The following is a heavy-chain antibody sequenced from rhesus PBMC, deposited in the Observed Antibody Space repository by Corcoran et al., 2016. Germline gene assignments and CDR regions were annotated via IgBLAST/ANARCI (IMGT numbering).Heavy chain of an antibody. V-gene: IGHV1-111*02. CDR1: GYTFTDYY. Sequence: EVQLVQSGAEVTKPGASVKISCKASGYTFTDYYLHWVRKAPGKGLEWMGRVDPEDGEAIHAQKCQDRVTITADTSTDTAYMELSSLRSEDTAVYYCATHLYSNYFDYWGQGVLVTVSS. D-gene: IGHD4-23*01. CDR3: ATHLYSNYFDY. J-gene: IGHJ4*01. CDR2: VDPEDGEA.